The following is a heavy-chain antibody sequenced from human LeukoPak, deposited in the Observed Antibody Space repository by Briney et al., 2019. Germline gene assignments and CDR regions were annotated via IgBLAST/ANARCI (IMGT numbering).Heavy chain of an antibody. V-gene: IGHV3-23*01. CDR2: ISGSGGST. CDR3: ARRAGAYSHPYDY. J-gene: IGHJ4*02. D-gene: IGHD4/OR15-4a*01. Sequence: GGSLRLSCAASGFTFSSYAMSWVRQAPGKGLEWVSTISGSGGSTYYADSVKGRFTISRDNSKNALYLQMNSLRAEDTAVYYCARRAGAYSHPYDYWGQGTLVTVSS. CDR1: GFTFSSYA.